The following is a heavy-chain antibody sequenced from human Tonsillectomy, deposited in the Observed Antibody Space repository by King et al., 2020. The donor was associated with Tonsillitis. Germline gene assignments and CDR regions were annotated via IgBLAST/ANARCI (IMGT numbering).Heavy chain of an antibody. Sequence: VQLVESGGGLVQPGGSLRLSCAASGFTVSSNYMSWVRQAPGKGLEWVSVIYSGGSTYYADSVKGRFTISRHNSKNTLYLQMNSLRAEDTAVYYCARGGLLGGYYYGMDVWGQGTTVTVSS. J-gene: IGHJ6*02. V-gene: IGHV3-53*04. CDR3: ARGGLLGGYYYGMDV. D-gene: IGHD3-16*01. CDR2: IYSGGST. CDR1: GFTVSSNY.